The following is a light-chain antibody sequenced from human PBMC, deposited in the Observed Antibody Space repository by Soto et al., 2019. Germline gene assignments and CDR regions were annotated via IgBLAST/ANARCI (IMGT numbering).Light chain of an antibody. J-gene: IGLJ2*01. Sequence: QSALTQPASVSGSPGQSITISCTGTSSDVGSYKLVSWYQQHPDKAPKLIIYEGNKRPSGVSNRFSGSKSGDTASLTISGLQAEDEADYCCCSYAGDSADVVFGGGTKLTVL. CDR3: CSYAGDSADVV. CDR1: SSDVGSYKL. CDR2: EGN. V-gene: IGLV2-23*01.